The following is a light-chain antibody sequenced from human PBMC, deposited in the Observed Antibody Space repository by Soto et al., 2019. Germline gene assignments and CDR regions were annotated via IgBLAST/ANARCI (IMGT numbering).Light chain of an antibody. CDR2: EAS. V-gene: IGKV1-5*03. J-gene: IGKJ2*01. CDR1: QSINNW. CDR3: QQYDSDSST. Sequence: DIPMTQSPSTLSASVGDRVTITCRVSQSINNWLAWYQQKPGNAPKLLIYEASSFLRGVPARFSGSGSGTEFTLTISSLQPDDFADYYCQQYDSDSSTFGQGTKLDI.